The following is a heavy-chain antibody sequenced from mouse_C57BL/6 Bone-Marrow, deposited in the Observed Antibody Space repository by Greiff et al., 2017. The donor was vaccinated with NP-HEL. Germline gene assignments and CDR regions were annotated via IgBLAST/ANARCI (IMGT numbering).Heavy chain of an antibody. CDR1: GFNIKDDY. V-gene: IGHV14-4*01. J-gene: IGHJ4*01. D-gene: IGHD2-1*01. CDR2: IDPENGDT. CDR3: TAMVTTKLYYYAMDY. Sequence: VQLKQSGAELVRPGASVKLSCTASGFNIKDDYMHWVKQRPEQGLEWIGWIDPENGDTEYASKFQGKATITADTSSNTAYLQLSSLTSEDTAVYYCTAMVTTKLYYYAMDYWGQGTSVTVSS.